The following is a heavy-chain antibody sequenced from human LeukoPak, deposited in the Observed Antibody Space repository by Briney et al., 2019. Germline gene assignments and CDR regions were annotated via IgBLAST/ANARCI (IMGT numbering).Heavy chain of an antibody. CDR1: GFTVSSNY. Sequence: GGSLRLSCAASGFTVSSNYMSWVRQAPGKGLEWVSVTNSGEMTDYADSVKGRFTISRDNSKNTLYLQMNSLRAEDTAVYYCARVLRYFDWLFDAFDIWGQGTMVTVSS. J-gene: IGHJ3*02. CDR2: TNSGEMT. CDR3: ARVLRYFDWLFDAFDI. V-gene: IGHV3-53*01. D-gene: IGHD3-9*01.